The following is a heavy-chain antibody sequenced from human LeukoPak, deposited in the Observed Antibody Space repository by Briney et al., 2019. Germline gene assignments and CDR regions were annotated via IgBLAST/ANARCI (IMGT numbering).Heavy chain of an antibody. J-gene: IGHJ6*02. CDR1: GGSISSYY. CDR3: ARLSQDYYGMDV. D-gene: IGHD3-16*02. Sequence: SETLSLTCTVSGGSISSYYWSWIRQPPGKGLEWIGYIYYSGSTNYNPSLKSRVTISVDTSKNQFSLKLSSVTAADTAVYYCARLSQDYYGMDVWGQGTLVTVSS. V-gene: IGHV4-59*08. CDR2: IYYSGST.